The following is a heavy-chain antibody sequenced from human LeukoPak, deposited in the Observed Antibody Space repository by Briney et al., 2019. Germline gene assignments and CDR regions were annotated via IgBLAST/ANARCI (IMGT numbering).Heavy chain of an antibody. D-gene: IGHD6-19*01. CDR3: AKDREGSGWYGLFDY. Sequence: AGGSLRLSCAASGFTFSSYAMSWVRQAPGKGLEWVSAISGSGGSTYYADSVKGRFTISRDNSKNTLYQQMNSLRAEDTAVYYCAKDREGSGWYGLFDYWGQGTLVTVSS. V-gene: IGHV3-23*01. CDR1: GFTFSSYA. CDR2: ISGSGGST. J-gene: IGHJ4*02.